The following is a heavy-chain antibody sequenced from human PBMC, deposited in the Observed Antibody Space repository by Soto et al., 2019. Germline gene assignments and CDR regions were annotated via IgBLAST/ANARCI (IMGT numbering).Heavy chain of an antibody. V-gene: IGHV3-66*01. CDR2: IYSGGST. CDR3: ASSNSSPQYYYYYYYMDV. CDR1: GFTVSSNY. D-gene: IGHD6-13*01. Sequence: GGSLRLSCAASGFTVSSNYMSWVRQAPGKGLEWVSVIYSGGSTYYADSVKGRFTISRDNSKNTLFLQMNSLRAEDTAVYYCASSNSSPQYYYYYYYMDVWGKGTTVTVSS. J-gene: IGHJ6*03.